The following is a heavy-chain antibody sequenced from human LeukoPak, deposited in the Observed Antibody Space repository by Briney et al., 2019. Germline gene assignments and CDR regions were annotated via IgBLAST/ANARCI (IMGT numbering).Heavy chain of an antibody. D-gene: IGHD2-21*01. CDR1: GYTFTSYG. CDR3: ARPRFPYYRLSGPDYYYMDV. CDR2: IIPIFGTT. V-gene: IGHV1-69*06. J-gene: IGHJ6*03. Sequence: ASVKVSCKASGYTFTSYGISWVRQAPGQGLEWMGGIIPIFGTTNYAQKFQGRVTITADKSTTTVYMELSSLRSEDTAVYYCARPRFPYYRLSGPDYYYMDVWGKGTTVTVPS.